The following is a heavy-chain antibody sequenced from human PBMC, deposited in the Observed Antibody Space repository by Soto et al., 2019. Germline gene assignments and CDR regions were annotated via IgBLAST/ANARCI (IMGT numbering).Heavy chain of an antibody. CDR1: GGSISSSSYY. Sequence: PSETLSLPCTVSGGSISSSSYYWGWLRQPPGKGLEWIGSIYYSGSTYYNPSLRSRVTISVDTSKNQFSLKLSSVTAADTAVYYCARRLWDIVVVPAAIPWDAFDIWGQGTMVTVSS. CDR2: IYYSGST. D-gene: IGHD2-2*02. V-gene: IGHV4-39*01. J-gene: IGHJ3*02. CDR3: ARRLWDIVVVPAAIPWDAFDI.